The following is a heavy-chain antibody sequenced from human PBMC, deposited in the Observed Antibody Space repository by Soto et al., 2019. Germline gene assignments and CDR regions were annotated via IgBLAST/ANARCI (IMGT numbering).Heavy chain of an antibody. CDR1: GFTVSSNY. J-gene: IGHJ4*02. V-gene: IGHV3-66*01. D-gene: IGHD2-15*01. CDR2: IYSGGST. Sequence: GGSLRLSCAASGFTVSSNYMTWVRQAPGKGLEWVSVIYSGGSTNYADSVKGRSTISRDDSKNTLFLQMNSLRAEDTAVYYCATAKLLLPWLFDYWGQGTLVTVSS. CDR3: ATAKLLLPWLFDY.